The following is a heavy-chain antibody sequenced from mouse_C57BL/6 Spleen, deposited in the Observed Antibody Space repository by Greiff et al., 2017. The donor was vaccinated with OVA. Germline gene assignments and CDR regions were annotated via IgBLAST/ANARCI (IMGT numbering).Heavy chain of an antibody. V-gene: IGHV1-55*01. CDR1: GYTFTSYW. CDR2: IYPGSGST. Sequence: QLQQSGAELVKPGASVKMSCKASGYTFTSYWITWVKQRPGQGLEWIGDIYPGSGSTNYNEKFKSKATLTVDTSSSTAYMQLSSLTSEDSAVYYCARSGGNYEDAMDYWGQGTSVTVSS. CDR3: ARSGGNYEDAMDY. D-gene: IGHD2-1*01. J-gene: IGHJ4*01.